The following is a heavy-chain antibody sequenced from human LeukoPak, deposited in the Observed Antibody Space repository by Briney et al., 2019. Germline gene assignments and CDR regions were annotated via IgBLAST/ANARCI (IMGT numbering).Heavy chain of an antibody. CDR3: AKAPPRRAEYYGSYY. D-gene: IGHD3-10*01. Sequence: GGSLRLSCAASGFTFSSYWMSWVRQAPGKGLEWVANIKQDGSEKYYVDSVKGRFTISRDNAKNSPYLQMNSLRAEDTAVYYCAKAPPRRAEYYGSYYWGQGTLVTVSS. V-gene: IGHV3-7*01. CDR1: GFTFSSYW. J-gene: IGHJ4*02. CDR2: IKQDGSEK.